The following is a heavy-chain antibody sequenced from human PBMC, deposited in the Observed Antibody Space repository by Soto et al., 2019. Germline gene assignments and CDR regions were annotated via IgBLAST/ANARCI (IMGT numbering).Heavy chain of an antibody. CDR1: DFTFGDYW. CDR3: LRGGRRREGMDV. V-gene: IGHV3-7*01. Sequence: EVQVVESGGGLVQPGGSLRLSCAASDFTFGDYWMSWVRQPPGKGLEWVANIKQGGREKHYVDSVEGRFTISRDDAKNNLCPRKRGLGAEDTGVYCHLRGGRRREGMDVGGQGAKVTVSS. D-gene: IGHD1-26*01. CDR2: IKQGGREK. J-gene: IGHJ6*02.